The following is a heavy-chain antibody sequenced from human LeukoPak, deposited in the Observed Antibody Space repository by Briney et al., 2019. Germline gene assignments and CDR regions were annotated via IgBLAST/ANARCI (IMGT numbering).Heavy chain of an antibody. V-gene: IGHV3-7*01. CDR1: GFNFGTYW. D-gene: IGHD3-22*01. J-gene: IGHJ4*02. Sequence: GGSLRLSCAASGFNFGTYWMSWVRQAPGKGLEWLANIRQDGSVKFYVDSVKGRFTISRDNAKSSLYLQMSSLRVEDTAVYYCASSHDSSGNDWGQGTLVTVSS. CDR3: ASSHDSSGND. CDR2: IRQDGSVK.